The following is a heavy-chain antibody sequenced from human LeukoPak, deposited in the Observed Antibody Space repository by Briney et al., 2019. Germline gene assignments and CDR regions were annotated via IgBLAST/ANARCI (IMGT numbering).Heavy chain of an antibody. CDR2: INPNSGGT. CDR3: ARDQFNYDFWSGYYTPYYMDV. D-gene: IGHD3-3*01. V-gene: IGHV1-2*02. J-gene: IGHJ6*03. CDR1: GYTFTGYY. Sequence: ASVTVSCKASGYTFTGYYMHWVRQAPGQGLAWMGWINPNSGGTNYAQKFQGRVTMTRDTSISPAYMELSRLRSDDTAVYYCARDQFNYDFWSGYYTPYYMDVWGKGTTVTVSS.